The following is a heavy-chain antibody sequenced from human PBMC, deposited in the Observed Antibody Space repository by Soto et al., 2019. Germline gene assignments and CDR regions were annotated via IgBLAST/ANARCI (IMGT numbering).Heavy chain of an antibody. V-gene: IGHV1-69*01. D-gene: IGHD6-6*01. J-gene: IGHJ6*02. Sequence: QVQLVQSGAEVKKPGSSVKVSCKASGGTFSSYAISWVRQAPGQGLEWMGGIIPIFGTANYAQKFQGRVTITADESTSTAYMELSRLRSEDTAVYYCARAERGIAALDYYYGMDVWGQGNTSPSP. CDR1: GGTFSSYA. CDR2: IIPIFGTA. CDR3: ARAERGIAALDYYYGMDV.